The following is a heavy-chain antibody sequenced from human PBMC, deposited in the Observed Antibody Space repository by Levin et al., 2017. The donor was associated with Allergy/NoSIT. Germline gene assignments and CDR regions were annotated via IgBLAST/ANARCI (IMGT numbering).Heavy chain of an antibody. D-gene: IGHD2-15*01. CDR3: AKDIGYCRDDTCSAAFDI. CDR2: ITYDGSNE. J-gene: IGHJ3*02. CDR1: GFTFNMYG. Sequence: GGSLRLSCAASGFTFNMYGIHWVRQAPGKGLEWVAVITYDGSNEHYADSVKGRFTISRDNAKNTLYLQMNSLRTDDTAVYYCAKDIGYCRDDTCSAAFDIWGQGTMVTVSS. V-gene: IGHV3-30*18.